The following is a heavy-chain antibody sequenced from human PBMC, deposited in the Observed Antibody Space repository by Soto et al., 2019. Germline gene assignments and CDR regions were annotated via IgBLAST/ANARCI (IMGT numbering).Heavy chain of an antibody. CDR3: AREGCSSTSCYTPYAFDI. V-gene: IGHV1-3*01. CDR2: INAGNGNT. J-gene: IGHJ3*02. D-gene: IGHD2-2*02. CDR1: GYTFTSYA. Sequence: ASVKVSCKASGYTFTSYAMHWVRQAPGQRLEWMGWINAGNGNTKYSQKFQGRVTITRDTSASTAYMELSSLRSEDTAVYYCAREGCSSTSCYTPYAFDIWGQGTMVTVSS.